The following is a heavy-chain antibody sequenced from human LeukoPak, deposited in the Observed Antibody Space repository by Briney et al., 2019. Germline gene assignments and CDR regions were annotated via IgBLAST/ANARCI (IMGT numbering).Heavy chain of an antibody. D-gene: IGHD4-17*01. CDR1: GFTFSDYT. CDR3: ARDGSGDGDSPDY. Sequence: GGSLRLSCAASGFTFSDYTMNWVRQAPGKGLEWVSSIRSSSSYIYYADSVKCRFTISRDNAKNSFYLQMNSLRAEDTAVYYCARDGSGDGDSPDYWGQGTLVTVSS. V-gene: IGHV3-21*01. CDR2: IRSSSSYI. J-gene: IGHJ4*02.